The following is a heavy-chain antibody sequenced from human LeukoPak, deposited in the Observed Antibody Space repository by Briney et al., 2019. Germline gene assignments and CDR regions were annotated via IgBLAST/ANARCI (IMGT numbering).Heavy chain of an antibody. J-gene: IGHJ5*02. CDR2: IYYSGST. CDR3: ARVYGDYSREQFWLDP. V-gene: IGHV4-39*01. Sequence: PSETLSLTCTVSGGSISSSSYYRGWIRQPPGKGLEWIGSIYYSGSTYYNPSLKSRVTISVDTSKNQFSLKLSSVTAADTAVYYCARVYGDYSREQFWLDPWGQGTLVTVSS. D-gene: IGHD4-17*01. CDR1: GGSISSSSYY.